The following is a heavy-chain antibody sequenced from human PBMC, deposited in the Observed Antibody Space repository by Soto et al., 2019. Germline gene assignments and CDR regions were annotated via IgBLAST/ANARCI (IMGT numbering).Heavy chain of an antibody. V-gene: IGHV3-23*01. Sequence: GGPLRLTCPASVFAFTSYGISGVRQAPGKGLGGISGISGSGVVTKYGDSLKGRFTISRDNAKNTLFLQMNSLRAEDTAVYYCAKQSGVLLMGYVDYWGQGTLVTVSS. CDR2: ISGSGVVT. J-gene: IGHJ4*02. D-gene: IGHD2-8*01. CDR1: VFAFTSYG. CDR3: AKQSGVLLMGYVDY.